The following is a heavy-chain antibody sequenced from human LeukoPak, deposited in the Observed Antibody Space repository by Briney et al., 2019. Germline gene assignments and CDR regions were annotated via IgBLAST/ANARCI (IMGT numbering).Heavy chain of an antibody. CDR3: ARTPYGDYVRWFDP. CDR1: GGTFSSYA. Sequence: GASVKVSCKASGGTFSSYAISWVRQAPGQGLEWMGGIIPIFGTANYAQKFQGRVTITADKSTSTAYMELSSLRSEDTAVYYCARTPYGDYVRWFDPWGQGTLVTVSS. D-gene: IGHD4-17*01. J-gene: IGHJ5*02. CDR2: IIPIFGTA. V-gene: IGHV1-69*06.